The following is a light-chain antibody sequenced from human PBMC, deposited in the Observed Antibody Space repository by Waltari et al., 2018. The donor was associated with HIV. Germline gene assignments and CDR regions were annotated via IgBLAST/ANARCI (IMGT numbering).Light chain of an antibody. CDR3: AAWDDSLNGYV. CDR2: YDN. CDR1: NSNIGNNA. V-gene: IGLV1-36*01. Sequence: QSVLTQPPSVSEAPRQRVTISCSGRNSNIGNNAVNWYQPLPGKAPKLLIYYDNLLPSGVSDRFSGSKSGTSASLAISGLQSEDEADYYCAAWDDSLNGYVFGTGTKVTVL. J-gene: IGLJ1*01.